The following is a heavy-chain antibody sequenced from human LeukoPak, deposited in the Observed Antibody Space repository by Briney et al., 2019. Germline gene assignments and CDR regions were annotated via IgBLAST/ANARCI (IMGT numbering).Heavy chain of an antibody. D-gene: IGHD3-10*02. Sequence: GGSLRHSCSASGVTFYSHLMTWARQAPGGGLEWVANTNQHGTQNYYVDSVKGRFTISRDNAENSLYLQMSSLRDEDTAVYYCARNVNAFDIWGRGTMVTVSS. CDR3: ARNVNAFDI. CDR2: TNQHGTQN. CDR1: GVTFYSHL. J-gene: IGHJ3*02. V-gene: IGHV3-7*01.